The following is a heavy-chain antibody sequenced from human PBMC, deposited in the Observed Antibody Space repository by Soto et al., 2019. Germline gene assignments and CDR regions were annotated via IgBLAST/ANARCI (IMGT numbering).Heavy chain of an antibody. CDR2: IYPGDSDT. CDR3: ARKAAAGKYYYGMDV. Sequence: PGESLKISCKGSGYSFTSYWIGWVRQIPGKGLEWMGIIYPGDSDTRYSPSFQGQVTISANKSNSTAYLQWSSLKASDTAMYYCARKAAAGKYYYGMDVWGQGTTVTVYS. J-gene: IGHJ6*02. V-gene: IGHV5-51*01. D-gene: IGHD6-13*01. CDR1: GYSFTSYW.